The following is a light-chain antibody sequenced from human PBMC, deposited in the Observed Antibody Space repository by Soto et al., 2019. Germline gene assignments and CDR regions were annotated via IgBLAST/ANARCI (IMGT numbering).Light chain of an antibody. CDR1: SSDIGAYDY. J-gene: IGLJ1*01. V-gene: IGLV2-14*01. CDR2: EVT. CDR3: SSHAGSSAFYV. Sequence: QSALTQPASVSGSPGQSITISCTGTSSDIGAYDYVSWYQQYPGRVPKLLIHEVTNRPSGVSERFSGSKSGSTASLTISGLQTEDEADYYCSSHAGSSAFYVFGTGTKVTVL.